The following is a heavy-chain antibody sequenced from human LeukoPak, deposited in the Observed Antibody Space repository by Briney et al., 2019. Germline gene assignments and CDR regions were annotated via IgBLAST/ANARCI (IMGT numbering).Heavy chain of an antibody. V-gene: IGHV3-30*02. CDR1: GFTFSSYD. Sequence: PGGSLRLSCAGSGFTFSSYDIHWVRQAPGRGLEWVAFIRYDGSNKYYADSVKGRLTITRDNAKNSLYLQMNSLRAEDTAVYYCARDVGFGGYSRGIFDYWGQGTLVTVSS. D-gene: IGHD3-10*01. CDR3: ARDVGFGGYSRGIFDY. CDR2: IRYDGSNK. J-gene: IGHJ4*02.